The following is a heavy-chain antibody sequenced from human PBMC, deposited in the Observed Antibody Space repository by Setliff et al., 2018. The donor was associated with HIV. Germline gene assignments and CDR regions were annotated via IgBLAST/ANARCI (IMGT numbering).Heavy chain of an antibody. CDR3: AREVRWELPQGFDH. V-gene: IGHV4-39*07. CDR2: IAYTGSG. D-gene: IGHD1-26*01. CDR1: SGSVSRSDYY. J-gene: IGHJ4*02. Sequence: PSETLSLTCTVSSGSVSRSDYYWGWIRQTPGKGLEWIGSIAYTGSGYYNSSLKSRVTISVDTSRNECSLKLTSVTAADTAVYYCAREVRWELPQGFDHWGQGSQVTVSS.